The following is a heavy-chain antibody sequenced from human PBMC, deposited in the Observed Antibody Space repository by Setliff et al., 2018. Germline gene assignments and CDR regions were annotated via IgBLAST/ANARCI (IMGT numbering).Heavy chain of an antibody. Sequence: SETLSLTCTVSGDSISSTYHWGWIRQPPGKGLEWIGYIYYSGSTYYNPSLKSRVTISVDTSKNQFSLKLSSVTAADTAVYYCARGWLRFGYFDYWGQGTLVTVSS. CDR3: ARGWLRFGYFDY. D-gene: IGHD5-12*01. CDR2: IYYSGST. J-gene: IGHJ4*02. CDR1: GDSISSTYH. V-gene: IGHV4-30-4*08.